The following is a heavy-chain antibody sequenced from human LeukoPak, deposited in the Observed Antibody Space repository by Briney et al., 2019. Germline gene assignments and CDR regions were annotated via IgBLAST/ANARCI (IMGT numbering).Heavy chain of an antibody. D-gene: IGHD3-10*01. CDR3: ARDLYGSGGI. CDR2: FSGSGGST. CDR1: GFTFSSYA. J-gene: IGHJ4*02. Sequence: GGSLRLSCAASGFTFSSYAMSWVRQAPGKGLECISGFSGSGGSTYYADSVKGRFTISRDNSKNTLHLQMNSLRAEDTAVYYCARDLYGSGGIGGQGTLVTVSS. V-gene: IGHV3-23*01.